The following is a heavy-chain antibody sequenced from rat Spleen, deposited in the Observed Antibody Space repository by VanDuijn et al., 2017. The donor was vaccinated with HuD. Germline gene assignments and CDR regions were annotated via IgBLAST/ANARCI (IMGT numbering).Heavy chain of an antibody. CDR2: ISYGDRSGHSST. CDR1: GFTFSDYG. CDR3: ARRHYGYTDYFDY. Sequence: EVQLVESGGGLVQPGRSLKLSCAASGFTFSDYGVAWVRQAPTTGLEWVATISYGDRSGHSSTYYRDSVKGRFTISRDNAKSTLSLQMDSLRSEDTATYDCARRHYGYTDYFDYWGQGVMVTVSS. D-gene: IGHD1-6*01. J-gene: IGHJ2*01. V-gene: IGHV5-29*01.